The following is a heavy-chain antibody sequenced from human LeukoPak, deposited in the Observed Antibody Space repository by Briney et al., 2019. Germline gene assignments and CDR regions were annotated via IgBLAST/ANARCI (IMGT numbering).Heavy chain of an antibody. CDR1: GFTVSSDY. CDR2: MYRDGTT. Sequence: GGSLRLSCAASGFTVSSDYMSWVRQAPGKGLEWVSVMYRDGTTYYADSVKGRFTISRDNAKNTLYLQMNSLRAEDTAVYYCASFSYADNNAGTWGQGTLVTVSS. J-gene: IGHJ4*02. D-gene: IGHD1-7*01. V-gene: IGHV3-66*01. CDR3: ASFSYADNNAGT.